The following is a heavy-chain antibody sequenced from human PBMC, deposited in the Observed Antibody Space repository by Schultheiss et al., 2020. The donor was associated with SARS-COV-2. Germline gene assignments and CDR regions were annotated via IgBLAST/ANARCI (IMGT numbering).Heavy chain of an antibody. V-gene: IGHV4-59*12. J-gene: IGHJ6*02. Sequence: SETLSLTCTVSGGSISSYYWSWIRQPPGKGLEWIGYIYYSGSTNYNPSLKSRVTISVDTSKNQFSLKLSSVTAADTAVYYCARDGITIFGVVMHYGMDVWGQGTTVTVSS. CDR2: IYYSGST. D-gene: IGHD3-3*01. CDR1: GGSISSYY. CDR3: ARDGITIFGVVMHYGMDV.